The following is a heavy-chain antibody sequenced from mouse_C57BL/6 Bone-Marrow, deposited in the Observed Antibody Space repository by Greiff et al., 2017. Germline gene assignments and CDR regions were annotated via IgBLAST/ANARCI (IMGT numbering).Heavy chain of an antibody. D-gene: IGHD5-1*01. V-gene: IGHV1-55*01. CDR1: GYTFTSYW. Sequence: VKLKQPGAELVKPGASVKMSCKASGYTFTSYWITWVKQRPGQGLEWIGDIYPGSGSTNYNEKFKSKATLTVDKSSSTAYMQRSSLTSEDSAFYYCARRGFTYYFDYWGKGTTLTVSS. CDR3: ARRGFTYYFDY. J-gene: IGHJ2*01. CDR2: IYPGSGST.